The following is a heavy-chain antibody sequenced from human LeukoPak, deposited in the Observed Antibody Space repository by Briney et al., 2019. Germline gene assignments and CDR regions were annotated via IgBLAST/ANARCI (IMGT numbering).Heavy chain of an antibody. CDR3: IHYGSGSYSTDY. Sequence: PGGSLKLSCAASGLTFSGADMHWVRQASGKGLEWVGRIRTKGKRYATAYAASVKGRFTISRDDSKNKADLQMNSLKTEDTAVYYCIHYGSGSYSTDYWGQGTLVTVSS. V-gene: IGHV3-73*01. CDR2: IRTKGKRYAT. J-gene: IGHJ4*02. D-gene: IGHD3-10*01. CDR1: GLTFSGAD.